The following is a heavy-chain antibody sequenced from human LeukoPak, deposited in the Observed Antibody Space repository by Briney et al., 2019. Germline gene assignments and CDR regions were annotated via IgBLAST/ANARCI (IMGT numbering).Heavy chain of an antibody. CDR3: ASPAAGSNFDC. Sequence: GGSLRLSCAASGFTFSDYYMSWIRQAPGKGLEWVSYISSSSSYTNYADSVKGRFTISRDNSKNSLYLQMNSLRAEDTAVYCCASPAAGSNFDCWGQGTLVTVSS. CDR1: GFTFSDYY. D-gene: IGHD6-13*01. V-gene: IGHV3-11*03. J-gene: IGHJ4*02. CDR2: ISSSSSYT.